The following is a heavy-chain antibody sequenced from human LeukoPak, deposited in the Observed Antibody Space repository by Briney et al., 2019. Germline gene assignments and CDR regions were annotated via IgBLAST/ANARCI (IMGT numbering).Heavy chain of an antibody. D-gene: IGHD6-13*01. CDR1: GFTFSSYT. CDR3: ARVGRVAAAQGYFQH. V-gene: IGHV3-21*01. Sequence: PGGSLRLSCAASGFTFSSYTMSWVRQAPGKGLEWVSSISGSSSYRYYADSLKGRFTMSRDNVKKSLYLQMNSLRAEDTAVYYCARVGRVAAAQGYFQHWGQGTLVTVSS. CDR2: ISGSSSYR. J-gene: IGHJ1*01.